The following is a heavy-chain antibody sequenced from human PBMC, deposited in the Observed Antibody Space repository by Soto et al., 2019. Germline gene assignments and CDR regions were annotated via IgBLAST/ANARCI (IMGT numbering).Heavy chain of an antibody. J-gene: IGHJ4*02. Sequence: GGSLRLSCAASGFTFSSYWMSWVRQAPGKGLEWVANIKQDGSEKYYVDSMKGRLTISRDNAKNSLSLQMNSLRDEDTAVYYCARVRDRFLDWLLTPSFDYWGQGTLVTVSS. CDR2: IKQDGSEK. V-gene: IGHV3-7*01. CDR1: GFTFSSYW. CDR3: ARVRDRFLDWLLTPSFDY. D-gene: IGHD3-3*01.